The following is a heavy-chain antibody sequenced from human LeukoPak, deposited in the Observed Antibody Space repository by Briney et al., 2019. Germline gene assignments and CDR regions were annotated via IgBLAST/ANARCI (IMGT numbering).Heavy chain of an antibody. V-gene: IGHV1-2*02. CDR1: GYTFTDYY. J-gene: IGHJ6*03. CDR2: INPNSGGT. D-gene: IGHD6-13*01. Sequence: ASVKVSCKASGYTFTDYYMHWVRQAPGQGLEWMGWINPNSGGTNYAQKFQGRVTMTRDTSISTAYMELSRLRSDDTAVYYCARGVTAASFYYYMDVWAKGTTVTVSS. CDR3: ARGVTAASFYYYMDV.